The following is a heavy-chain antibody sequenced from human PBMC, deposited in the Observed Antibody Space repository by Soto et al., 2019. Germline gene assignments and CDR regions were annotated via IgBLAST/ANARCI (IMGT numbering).Heavy chain of an antibody. Sequence: PGGSLRLSCATSGFTFRTYVMYWVRQAPGKGLEWVAVTSFDGGKTDYADSVKGRFTISRDNSRKTLFLQMNSLRAEDTAVYYCARDDSSIAAAEDAFDIWGQGTMVTVS. CDR1: GFTFRTYV. V-gene: IGHV3-30*19. J-gene: IGHJ3*02. CDR2: TSFDGGKT. CDR3: ARDDSSIAAAEDAFDI. D-gene: IGHD6-13*01.